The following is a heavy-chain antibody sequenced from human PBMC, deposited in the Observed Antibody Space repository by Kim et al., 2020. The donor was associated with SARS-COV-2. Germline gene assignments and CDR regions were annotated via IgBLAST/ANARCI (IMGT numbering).Heavy chain of an antibody. CDR2: INHSGST. CDR1: GGSFSGYY. D-gene: IGHD4-17*01. CDR3: ARGTLPRLSVNPRLYFQH. J-gene: IGHJ1*01. V-gene: IGHV4-34*01. Sequence: SETLSLTCAVYGGSFSGYYWSWIRQPPGKGLEWIGEINHSGSTNYNPSLKSRVTISVDTSKNQFSLKLGSVTAADTAVYYCARGTLPRLSVNPRLYFQHWGQGTRVTVSA.